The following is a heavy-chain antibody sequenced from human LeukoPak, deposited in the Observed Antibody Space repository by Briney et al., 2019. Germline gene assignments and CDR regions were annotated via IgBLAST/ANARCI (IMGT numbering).Heavy chain of an antibody. Sequence: ASVKVSCKASGYTFTGYYMHWVRQAPGQGLEWMGWINLNSGGTNYAQKFQGRVTMTRDTSISTAYMELSRLRSDDTAVYYCARRKAHYDILTGYNSLDAFDIWGQGTMVTVSS. CDR3: ARRKAHYDILTGYNSLDAFDI. CDR1: GYTFTGYY. D-gene: IGHD3-9*01. CDR2: INLNSGGT. J-gene: IGHJ3*02. V-gene: IGHV1-2*02.